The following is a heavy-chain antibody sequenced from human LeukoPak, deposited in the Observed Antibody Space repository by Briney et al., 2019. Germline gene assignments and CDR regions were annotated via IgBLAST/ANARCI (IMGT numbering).Heavy chain of an antibody. CDR3: ARVSGSSWSYYFDY. V-gene: IGHV3-7*01. CDR2: IKQDGSEK. Sequence: GGSLRLSCAASGFTFSDYYMSWIRQAPGKGLEWVANIKQDGSEKYYVDSVKGRFTISRDNAKNSLYLQMNSLRAEDTAVYYCARVSGSSWSYYFDYWGQGTLVTVSS. CDR1: GFTFSDYY. D-gene: IGHD6-13*01. J-gene: IGHJ4*02.